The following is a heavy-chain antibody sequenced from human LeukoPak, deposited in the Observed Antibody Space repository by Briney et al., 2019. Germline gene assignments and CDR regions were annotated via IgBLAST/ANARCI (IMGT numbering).Heavy chain of an antibody. CDR3: AREGGYCSSTSCYFDY. Sequence: PGGSLRLSCAASGFTFSSYGMHWVRQAPGKGLEWVAFIRYDGSNKYYADSVKGRFTISRDNAKNSLYLQMNSLRAEDTAVYYCAREGGYCSSTSCYFDYWGQGTLVTVSS. V-gene: IGHV3-30*02. CDR1: GFTFSSYG. D-gene: IGHD2-2*01. J-gene: IGHJ4*02. CDR2: IRYDGSNK.